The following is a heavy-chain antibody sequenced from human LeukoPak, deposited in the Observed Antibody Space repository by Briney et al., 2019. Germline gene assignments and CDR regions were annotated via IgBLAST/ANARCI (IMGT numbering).Heavy chain of an antibody. CDR1: GGSISSGGYY. CDR2: IYYSGST. Sequence: PSQTLSLTCTVSGGSISSGGYYWSWIRQPPGKGLEWIGYIYYSGSTNYNSSLKSRVTISLDTSMNQFSLRLRFVTAADTAVYYCASSYSGSYYADYWGQGTLVTVSS. CDR3: ASSYSGSYYADY. D-gene: IGHD1-26*01. V-gene: IGHV4-61*08. J-gene: IGHJ4*02.